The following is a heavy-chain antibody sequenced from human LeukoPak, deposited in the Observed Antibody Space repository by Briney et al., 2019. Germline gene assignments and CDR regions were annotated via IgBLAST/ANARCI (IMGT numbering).Heavy chain of an antibody. V-gene: IGHV1-2*02. J-gene: IGHJ4*02. CDR3: ARGGSSGWRTPNDDY. Sequence: ASVKVSCKASGYTFTGYYMHWVRQAPGQGLEWMGWINPNSGGTNYAQKFQGRVTMTRDTSISTAYMELRSLKSDDTAVCYCARGGSSGWRTPNDDYWGQGTLVTVSS. D-gene: IGHD6-19*01. CDR1: GYTFTGYY. CDR2: INPNSGGT.